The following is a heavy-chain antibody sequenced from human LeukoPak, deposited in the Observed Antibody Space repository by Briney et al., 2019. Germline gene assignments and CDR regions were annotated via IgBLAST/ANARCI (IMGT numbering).Heavy chain of an antibody. V-gene: IGHV3-23*01. CDR3: ARVRDIVVVPAALHHIDY. CDR2: ISGSGGST. CDR1: GFTFSSYA. Sequence: GGSLRLSCAASGFTFSSYAMSWVRQAPGKGLEWVSAISGSGGSTYYADSVKGRFTISRDNSKNTLYLQMNSLRAEDTAVYYCARVRDIVVVPAALHHIDYWGQGTLVTVSS. D-gene: IGHD2-2*01. J-gene: IGHJ4*02.